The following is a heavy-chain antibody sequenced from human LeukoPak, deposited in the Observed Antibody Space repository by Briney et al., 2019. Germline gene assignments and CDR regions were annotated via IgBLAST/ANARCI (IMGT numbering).Heavy chain of an antibody. D-gene: IGHD5-24*01. CDR2: INPSGGST. Sequence: ASVKVSCKASGYTFTGYYMHWVRQAPGQGLEWMGIINPSGGSTSYAQKFQGRVTMTRDTSTSTVYMELSSLRSEDTAVYYRATSGVEMATKDSRYYFDYWGQGTLVTVSS. V-gene: IGHV1-46*01. CDR3: ATSGVEMATKDSRYYFDY. CDR1: GYTFTGYY. J-gene: IGHJ4*02.